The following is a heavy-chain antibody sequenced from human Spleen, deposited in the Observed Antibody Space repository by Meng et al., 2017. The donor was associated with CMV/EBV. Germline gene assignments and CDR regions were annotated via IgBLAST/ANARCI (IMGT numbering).Heavy chain of an antibody. V-gene: IGHV3-30*02. D-gene: IGHD4-23*01. Sequence: GESLKISCAASGFTFSSYGMNWVRQAPGKGLEWVTFIRYDGSNKFYADSVKGRFTISRDNSKDTLYLQVNSLRAEDTAVYYCARDDYGGKLGYWGQGTLVTVSS. CDR1: GFTFSSYG. J-gene: IGHJ4*02. CDR3: ARDDYGGKLGY. CDR2: IRYDGSNK.